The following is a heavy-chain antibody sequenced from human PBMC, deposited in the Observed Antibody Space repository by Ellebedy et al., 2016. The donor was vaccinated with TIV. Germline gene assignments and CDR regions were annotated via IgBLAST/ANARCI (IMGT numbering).Heavy chain of an antibody. D-gene: IGHD6-19*01. CDR3: ARHRGQWLDTEPDY. V-gene: IGHV5-51*01. CDR2: SYPGDSDT. J-gene: IGHJ4*02. CDR1: GYSFTSYW. Sequence: GESLKISCKGSGYSFTSYWRGWVRQRHGKGLEWMGSSYPGDSDTRYSPSFQGQVTISADKSISTAYLQWSSLKASDTAMYSCARHRGQWLDTEPDYWGQGTLVTVSS.